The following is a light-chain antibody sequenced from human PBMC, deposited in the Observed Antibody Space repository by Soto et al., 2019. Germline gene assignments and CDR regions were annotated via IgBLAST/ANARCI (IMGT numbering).Light chain of an antibody. J-gene: IGKJ2*01. V-gene: IGKV1-39*01. CDR3: QQSYSTPYT. CDR2: DAS. CDR1: QSISSY. Sequence: DIQMTQSPSSLTASVGDRVTITCRASQSISSYLNWYQQKPGKAPKLLIYDASSLQSGVPSRFSGSGSGTNFPLTISSLQPEDFATYYCQQSYSTPYTFGQGTKLEI.